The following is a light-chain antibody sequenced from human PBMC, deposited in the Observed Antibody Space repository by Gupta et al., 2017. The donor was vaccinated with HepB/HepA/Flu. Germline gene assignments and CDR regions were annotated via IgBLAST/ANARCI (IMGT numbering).Light chain of an antibody. J-gene: IGKJ4*01. CDR1: QSVSSS. Sequence: EIVLTQSPATLSLSPGERATLSCRASQSVSSSLAWYQQKPGQAPRLLIYYASNRATGIPARYSGSGSGTXFTLTIXSLEPEDFAIYFCQQRSNWPLTFGXGTKVEIK. V-gene: IGKV3-11*01. CDR2: YAS. CDR3: QQRSNWPLT.